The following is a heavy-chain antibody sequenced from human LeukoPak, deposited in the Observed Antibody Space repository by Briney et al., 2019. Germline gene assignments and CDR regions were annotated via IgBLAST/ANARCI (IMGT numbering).Heavy chain of an antibody. Sequence: ASVEVSCKASGYTFTGYYMHWVRQAPGQGLEWMGWINPNSGGTNYVQKFQGRVTMTRDTSISTAYMELSRLRSDDTAVYYCARATYYYGSGSSTWGQGTLVTVSS. J-gene: IGHJ4*02. CDR2: INPNSGGT. CDR3: ARATYYYGSGSST. D-gene: IGHD3-10*01. CDR1: GYTFTGYY. V-gene: IGHV1-2*02.